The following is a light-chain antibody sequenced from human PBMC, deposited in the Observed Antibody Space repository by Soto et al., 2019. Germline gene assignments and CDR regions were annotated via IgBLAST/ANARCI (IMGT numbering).Light chain of an antibody. CDR2: AAS. J-gene: IGKJ5*01. V-gene: IGKV1-12*01. Sequence: DIQMTQSPSSVSAPVGDRVTITCRASQSISSTLAWYQQKPGTVPKLLIYAASSLQSGVPSRFRGSGAGTEFTLSITSLQPEDFGTYYCQQGDSFPITFGQGTRLDIK. CDR3: QQGDSFPIT. CDR1: QSISST.